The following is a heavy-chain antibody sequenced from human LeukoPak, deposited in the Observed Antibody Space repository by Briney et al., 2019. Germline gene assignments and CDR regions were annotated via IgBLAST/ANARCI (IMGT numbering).Heavy chain of an antibody. Sequence: GGSLRLSCAASGFSFSAYGMNWVRQAPGKGLEWVSAIGGSGATTYYADSVRGRFTISRDNSKNTMYLQMSSLSAEDTAVYYCAKIRLEESATGYWGQGTLVTVSS. J-gene: IGHJ4*02. D-gene: IGHD2-15*01. CDR3: AKIRLEESATGY. CDR1: GFSFSAYG. V-gene: IGHV3-23*01. CDR2: IGGSGATT.